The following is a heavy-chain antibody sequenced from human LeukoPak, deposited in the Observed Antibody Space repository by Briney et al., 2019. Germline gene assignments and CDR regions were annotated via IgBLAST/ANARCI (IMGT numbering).Heavy chain of an antibody. V-gene: IGHV3-7*01. D-gene: IGHD4-17*01. CDR3: AKDKNYGDQPLDV. Sequence: GGSLRLSCAASGFTFSNYWMTWVRQAPGKGLEWVANIKEDGSEKYYADSVKGRFTISRDNSKNTLYLQMNSLRAEDTAVYYCAKDKNYGDQPLDVWGQGTTVTVSS. CDR2: IKEDGSEK. CDR1: GFTFSNYW. J-gene: IGHJ6*02.